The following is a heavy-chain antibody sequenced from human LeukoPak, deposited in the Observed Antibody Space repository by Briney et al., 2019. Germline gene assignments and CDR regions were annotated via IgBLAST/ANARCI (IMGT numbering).Heavy chain of an antibody. CDR3: ARDHAAYSSSWYDFDY. Sequence: ASVKVSCKASGYTFTGDYMHWVRQAPGQGLEWMGWINPNSGGTNYAQKFQGRVTMTRDTSISTAYMELSRLRSDDTAVYYCARDHAAYSSSWYDFDYWGQGTLVTVSS. CDR2: INPNSGGT. V-gene: IGHV1-2*02. D-gene: IGHD6-13*01. CDR1: GYTFTGDY. J-gene: IGHJ4*02.